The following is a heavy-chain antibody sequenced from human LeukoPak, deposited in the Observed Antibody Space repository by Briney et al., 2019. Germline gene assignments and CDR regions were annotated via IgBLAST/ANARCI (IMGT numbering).Heavy chain of an antibody. Sequence: KTGGSLRLSCAASGFTFSDYYMSWIRQAPGKGLEWVSYISSSGSTIYYADSVKGRFTISRDNAKNSLYLQMNSLRAEDTAVYYCARSISSSIIPNWFDPWGQGTLVTVSS. CDR3: ARSISSSIIPNWFDP. D-gene: IGHD6-13*01. CDR2: ISSSGSTI. V-gene: IGHV3-11*04. J-gene: IGHJ5*02. CDR1: GFTFSDYY.